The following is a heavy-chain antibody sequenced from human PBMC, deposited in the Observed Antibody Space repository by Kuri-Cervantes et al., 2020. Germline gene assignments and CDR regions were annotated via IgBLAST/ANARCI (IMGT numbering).Heavy chain of an antibody. Sequence: SETLSLTCAVYGGSFSDYYWSWIRQPPGKGLEWIGEIIHSGSTNYNHSLKSRVTISVDTSKSQFSLRLTSVSTADTAVYYCARDYGSHEYGDYWFDPWGLGTLVTVSS. V-gene: IGHV4-34*12. CDR1: GGSFSDYY. CDR3: ARDYGSHEYGDYWFDP. CDR2: IIHSGST. J-gene: IGHJ5*02. D-gene: IGHD4-17*01.